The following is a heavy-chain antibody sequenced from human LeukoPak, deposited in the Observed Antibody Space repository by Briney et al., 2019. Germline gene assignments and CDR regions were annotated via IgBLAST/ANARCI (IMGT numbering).Heavy chain of an antibody. CDR1: GFTFSGYW. CDR3: ARERWFGESKYGMDV. J-gene: IGHJ6*02. D-gene: IGHD3-10*01. V-gene: IGHV3-7*01. Sequence: GGSLRLSCAASGFTFSGYWMSWVRQAPGKGLEWVANIKQDGSENYYVDSVKGRFTISRDNAKNSLYLQMNSLRAEDTAVYYCARERWFGESKYGMDVWGQGTTVTVSS. CDR2: IKQDGSEN.